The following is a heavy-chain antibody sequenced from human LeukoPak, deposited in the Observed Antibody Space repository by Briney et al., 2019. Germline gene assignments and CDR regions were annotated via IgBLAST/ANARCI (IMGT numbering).Heavy chain of an antibody. CDR2: IYYSGST. CDR3: ARHYCTGGSCYRSDY. V-gene: IGHV4-39*01. J-gene: IGHJ4*02. D-gene: IGHD2-15*01. Sequence: SETLSLTCTVSGGSISSSSYYWGWIRQPPGKGLEWIGSIYYSGSTYYNPSLKSRVTISVDTSMIQFSLKLTSVTGADTAVYYCARHYCTGGSCYRSDYWGQGTLVTVSS. CDR1: GGSISSSSYY.